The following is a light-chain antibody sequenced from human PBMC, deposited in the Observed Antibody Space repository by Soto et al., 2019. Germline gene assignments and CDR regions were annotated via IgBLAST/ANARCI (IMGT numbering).Light chain of an antibody. CDR2: DAS. J-gene: IGKJ1*01. CDR3: QHYNSYSEA. CDR1: QSISSW. V-gene: IGKV1-5*01. Sequence: DIQMTQSPSTLSASIGDAVTLTGRATQSISSWLAWYQHKPGEAPKLLIYDASDLETGVPLRFSGRGSETEFTLTISSLQPDDFATYYCQHYNSYSEAFGQGTKVDIK.